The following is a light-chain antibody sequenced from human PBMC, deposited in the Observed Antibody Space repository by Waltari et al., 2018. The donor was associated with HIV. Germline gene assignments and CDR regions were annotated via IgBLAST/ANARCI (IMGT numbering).Light chain of an antibody. CDR2: RNN. V-gene: IGLV1-47*01. CDR1: SSNIGYNY. J-gene: IGLJ3*02. CDR3: AAWDDSLSGWV. Sequence: QSVLPQPPSASGTPGQRVTMSCSGDSSNIGYNYVYWYQHLPGTAPKILIYRNNQRPSGGHDRFSFSKSGTSAGRDSSVLRSEDEADYYCAAWDDSLSGWVFGGGTKLTVL.